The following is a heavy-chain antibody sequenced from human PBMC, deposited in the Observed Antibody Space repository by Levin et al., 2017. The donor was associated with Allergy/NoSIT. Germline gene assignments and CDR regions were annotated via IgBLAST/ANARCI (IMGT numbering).Heavy chain of an antibody. Sequence: SCAASGFTFSNSSLPWVRQAPGKGLEWVSRVYSDGTITDYADSVKGRFTISRDNARNTLYLQMNSLRAEDTAVYYCARGGCSSTSCLDNWGQGILVTVSS. D-gene: IGHD2-2*01. CDR2: VYSDGTIT. CDR3: ARGGCSSTSCLDN. V-gene: IGHV3-74*01. J-gene: IGHJ4*02. CDR1: GFTFSNSS.